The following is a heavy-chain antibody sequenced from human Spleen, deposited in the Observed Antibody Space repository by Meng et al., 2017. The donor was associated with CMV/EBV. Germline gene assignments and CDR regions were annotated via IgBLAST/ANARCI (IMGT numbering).Heavy chain of an antibody. CDR3: ARDVNGYDILTGPKTGYYYYGMDV. V-gene: IGHV1-2*02. CDR1: GYTFTGYY. D-gene: IGHD3-9*01. Sequence: VSVKVTCKATGYTFTGYYMHWVRQAPGQGLAWMGWIKPNSGGTNYAQKFQGRFTMTRDTSISTAYMELSRLRSDDTAVYYCARDVNGYDILTGPKTGYYYYGMDVWGQGTTVTVSS. CDR2: IKPNSGGT. J-gene: IGHJ6*02.